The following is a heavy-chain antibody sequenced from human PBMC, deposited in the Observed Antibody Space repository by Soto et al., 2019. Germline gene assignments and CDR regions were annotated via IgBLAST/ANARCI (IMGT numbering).Heavy chain of an antibody. CDR1: GFTFSSYG. CDR3: ARYGGHSLDY. V-gene: IGHV3-33*01. Sequence: QVHLVESGGGGVQPGRSLRLSCVASGFTFSSYGMHWVRQAPGKGLEWVAVIWYDGSTKYYGGSVKGRFTISRDNSKNTLYLQMNSLRAEDTAVYHCARYGGHSLDYWGQGALVTVSS. CDR2: IWYDGSTK. D-gene: IGHD2-21*02. J-gene: IGHJ4*02.